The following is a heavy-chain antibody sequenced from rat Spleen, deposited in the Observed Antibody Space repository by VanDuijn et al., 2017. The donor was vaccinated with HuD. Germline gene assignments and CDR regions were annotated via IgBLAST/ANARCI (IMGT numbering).Heavy chain of an antibody. CDR3: ARHNNFGDY. D-gene: IGHD1-10*01. J-gene: IGHJ2*01. V-gene: IGHV5-25*01. CDR1: GFAFSDFF. CDR2: ISSDGGRN. Sequence: EVQLVESGGGLVQPGRSMKLSCAASGFAFSDFFMAWVRQAPAKGLEWVATISSDGGRNFYRDSVKGRFTISRDNAKSSLYLQMDSLRSEDTATYYCARHNNFGDYWGQGVMVTVSS.